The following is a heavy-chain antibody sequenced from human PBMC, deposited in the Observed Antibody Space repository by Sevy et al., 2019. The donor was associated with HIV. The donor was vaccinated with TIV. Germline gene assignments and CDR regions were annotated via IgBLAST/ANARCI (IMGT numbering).Heavy chain of an antibody. J-gene: IGHJ4*02. V-gene: IGHV3-23*01. CDR1: GFTFSVYT. CDR3: AREGCTVPHDY. D-gene: IGHD2-8*02. CDR2: FCFGGSTT. Sequence: GGSLRLSCAASGFTFSVYTMSWVRQAPGKGLEWVSTFCFGGSTTDYADSVKGRFTSSSDNSTNTLYLQMNSLRAEDTAVYYCAREGCTVPHDYWGQGTLVTVSS.